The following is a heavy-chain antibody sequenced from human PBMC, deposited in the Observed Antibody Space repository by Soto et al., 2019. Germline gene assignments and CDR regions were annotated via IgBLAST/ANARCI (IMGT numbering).Heavy chain of an antibody. Sequence: PSETLSLTCTVSGGSISSNYWTWIRQPPGKGLEWIGYVYNSGSTNYNPSLKSRVTISEDTSKSQFSLEVNSMTAADTAVYYCVRYRREAVAGYTLDNWGQGILVTVSS. D-gene: IGHD6-13*01. V-gene: IGHV4-59*01. CDR2: VYNSGST. J-gene: IGHJ4*02. CDR1: GGSISSNY. CDR3: VRYRREAVAGYTLDN.